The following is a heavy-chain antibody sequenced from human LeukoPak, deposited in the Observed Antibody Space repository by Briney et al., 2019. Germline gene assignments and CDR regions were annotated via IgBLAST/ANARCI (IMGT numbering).Heavy chain of an antibody. J-gene: IGHJ6*03. CDR3: AKAYGYSYGPGGYYYYYMDV. D-gene: IGHD5-18*01. V-gene: IGHV3-23*01. Sequence: VGSLRLSCAASGFTFSSYAMSWVRQAPGKGLEWVSAISGSGGSTYYADSVKGRFTISRDNSKNTLYLQMNSLRAEDTAVYYCAKAYGYSYGPGGYYYYYMDVWGKGTTVTISS. CDR2: ISGSGGST. CDR1: GFTFSSYA.